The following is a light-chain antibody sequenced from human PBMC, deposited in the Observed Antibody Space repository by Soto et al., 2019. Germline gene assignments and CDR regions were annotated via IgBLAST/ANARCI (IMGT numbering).Light chain of an antibody. J-gene: IGLJ2*01. V-gene: IGLV2-14*03. CDR1: SSDIGSYNY. CDR2: NVS. Sequence: SALPQPASLSGSPVQSITLSCPGTSSDIGSYNYVSWYQKHPGKVPKVLIYNVSDRPSGVSDRFSGSKSGNTASLTISGLQADDEADYYCNSYTTTTIPRVFGGGTKVTVL. CDR3: NSYTTTTIPRV.